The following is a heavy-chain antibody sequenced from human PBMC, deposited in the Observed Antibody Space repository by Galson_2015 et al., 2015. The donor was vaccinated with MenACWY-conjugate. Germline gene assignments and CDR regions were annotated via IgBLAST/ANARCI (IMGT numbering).Heavy chain of an antibody. J-gene: IGHJ4*02. Sequence: SETLSLTCAVSGGSITTSRYHWAWIRQTPGKGLEWIGTVSYSGKAYYNPSLKRRVSISIDTSKSQFSLRMISMTAAGTAVYYCARDRSNDDYWSGFPGYYFDHWGQGNLATVSS. CDR3: ARDRSNDDYWSGFPGYYFDH. CDR2: VSYSGKA. D-gene: IGHD3-3*01. V-gene: IGHV4-39*07. CDR1: GGSITTSRYH.